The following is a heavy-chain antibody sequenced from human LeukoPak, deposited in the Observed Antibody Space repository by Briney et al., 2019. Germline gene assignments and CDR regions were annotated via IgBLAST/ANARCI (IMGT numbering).Heavy chain of an antibody. CDR1: GFTFSTYW. CDR2: TKQDGSEK. Sequence: GGSLRLSCAASGFTFSTYWMTWVRQAPGKGLEWVANTKQDGSEKYFVDSVKGRFSISRDNAKNSLYLQMNSLRAEDTAVYYCVGDFRFLEDYWGQGTLVTVSS. V-gene: IGHV3-7*01. CDR3: VGDFRFLEDY. D-gene: IGHD3-3*01. J-gene: IGHJ4*02.